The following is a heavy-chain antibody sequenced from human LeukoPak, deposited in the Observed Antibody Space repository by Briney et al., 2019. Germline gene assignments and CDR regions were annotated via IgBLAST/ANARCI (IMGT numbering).Heavy chain of an antibody. CDR3: TRSFGYGYYFDY. J-gene: IGHJ4*02. CDR2: ISYDGTNK. CDR1: GFTFRSYA. Sequence: GGSLRLSCAASGFTFRSYAMHWVRQAPGKGLEWVTLISYDGTNKHYADSVKGRFTVSRDNSKNTLYLQMNALRPEDMAVYYCTRSFGYGYYFDYWGGGAQVTVSS. D-gene: IGHD5-18*01. V-gene: IGHV3-30*04.